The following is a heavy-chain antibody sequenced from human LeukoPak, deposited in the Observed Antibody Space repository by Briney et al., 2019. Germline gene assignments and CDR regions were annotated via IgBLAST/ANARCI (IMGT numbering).Heavy chain of an antibody. CDR1: GYTLTELS. Sequence: EASVKVSCKVSGYTLTELSMHWVRQAPGKGLEWMGGFDPEDGETIYAQKFQGRVTMTEDTSTDTAYMELSSLRSEDTAVYYCATAHDGGGSCFDYWGQGTLVTVSS. CDR2: FDPEDGET. J-gene: IGHJ4*02. V-gene: IGHV1-24*01. D-gene: IGHD2-15*01. CDR3: ATAHDGGGSCFDY.